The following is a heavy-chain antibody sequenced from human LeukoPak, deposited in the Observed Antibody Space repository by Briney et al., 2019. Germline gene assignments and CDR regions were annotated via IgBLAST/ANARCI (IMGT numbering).Heavy chain of an antibody. CDR2: IIPIFGTA. D-gene: IGHD3-3*01. Sequence: GASVKVSCKASGGTFSSYAISWVRQAPGQGLEWMGGIIPIFGTANYAQKFQGRVTITADESTSTAYMELRSLRSDDTAVYYCAREGPRERFLEWLLTEHYYYYYGMDVWGQGTTVTVSS. V-gene: IGHV1-69*13. CDR1: GGTFSSYA. J-gene: IGHJ6*02. CDR3: AREGPRERFLEWLLTEHYYYYYGMDV.